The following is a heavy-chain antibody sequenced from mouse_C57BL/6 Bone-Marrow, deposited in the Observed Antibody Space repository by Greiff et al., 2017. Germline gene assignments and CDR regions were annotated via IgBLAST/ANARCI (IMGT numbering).Heavy chain of an antibody. J-gene: IGHJ4*01. CDR3: ARHSTGTGDYAMDY. D-gene: IGHD4-1*02. Sequence: EVQVVESGGGLVQPGGSLKLSCAASGFTFSDYGMAWVRQAPRKGPEWVAFISNLAYSIYYADTVTGRFTISRENAKNTLYLEMSSLRSEDTAMYYCARHSTGTGDYAMDYWGQGTSVTVSS. CDR1: GFTFSDYG. CDR2: ISNLAYSI. V-gene: IGHV5-15*01.